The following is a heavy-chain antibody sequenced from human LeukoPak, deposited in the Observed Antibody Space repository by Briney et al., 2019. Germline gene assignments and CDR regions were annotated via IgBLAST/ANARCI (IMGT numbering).Heavy chain of an antibody. CDR3: ARGGQVVSASDNWFDP. J-gene: IGHJ5*02. V-gene: IGHV3-21*01. Sequence: WVRQAPXKGLEWVSSISTSRSYIYYADSVKGRFTISRENAKKSVYIQMNSLRAEDTALYYCARGGQVVSASDNWFDPWGQGTLVTVSS. CDR2: ISTSRSYI. D-gene: IGHD2-2*01.